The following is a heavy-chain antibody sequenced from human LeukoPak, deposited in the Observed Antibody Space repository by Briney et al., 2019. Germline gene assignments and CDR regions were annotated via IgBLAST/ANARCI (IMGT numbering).Heavy chain of an antibody. Sequence: SETLSLTCTVSGGSLSSSSYYWGWIRQPPGKGLEWIGRIYYSRSTYYNPSLKSQHTISVDTSKNQSSLKMRSVTAATTAVYYCASYPGIAAAAIDPWGQGTLVTVSS. D-gene: IGHD6-13*01. V-gene: IGHV4-39*01. J-gene: IGHJ5*02. CDR3: ASYPGIAAAAIDP. CDR1: GGSLSSSSYY. CDR2: IYYSRST.